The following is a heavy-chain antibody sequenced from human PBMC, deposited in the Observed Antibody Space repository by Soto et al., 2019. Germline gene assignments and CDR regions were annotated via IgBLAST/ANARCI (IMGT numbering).Heavy chain of an antibody. D-gene: IGHD2-15*01. Sequence: NPSETLSLTCAVYGGSFSGYYWSWIRQPPGKGLEWIGEISHGGSINYIPSLKSRVDISIDKSKNQFSLKLMSVTAADTAIYYCARENFDVVTDFYPLKWFDPWGQGILVTVSS. CDR3: ARENFDVVTDFYPLKWFDP. CDR1: GGSFSGYY. J-gene: IGHJ5*02. CDR2: ISHGGSI. V-gene: IGHV4-34*01.